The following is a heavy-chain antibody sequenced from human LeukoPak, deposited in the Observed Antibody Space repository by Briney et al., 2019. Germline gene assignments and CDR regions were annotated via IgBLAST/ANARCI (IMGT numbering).Heavy chain of an antibody. V-gene: IGHV3-23*01. CDR1: GFTFSSYG. CDR2: ISGSGGST. D-gene: IGHD6-19*01. J-gene: IGHJ4*02. CDR3: VRKTSDSSNFALDY. Sequence: HSGGSLRLSCAASGFTFSSYGMSWVRQAPGKGLEWVSAISGSGGSTYYADSVKGRFTISRDNSKNTLYLQMNSLRAEDTAVYYCVRKTSDSSNFALDYWGQGTLVTVSS.